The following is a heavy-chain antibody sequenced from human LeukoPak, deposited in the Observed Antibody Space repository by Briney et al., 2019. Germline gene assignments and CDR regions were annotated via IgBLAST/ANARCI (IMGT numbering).Heavy chain of an antibody. CDR3: ATPSQYCSSTSCYVY. D-gene: IGHD2-2*01. Sequence: GGSLRLSCAASGFTFSSYAMSWVRQAPGKGLEWVSAISGSGGSTYYADSVKGRFTISRDNSKNTLYLQMNSLRAKDTAIYYCATPSQYCSSTSCYVYWGQGTLVTVSS. V-gene: IGHV3-23*01. CDR2: ISGSGGST. J-gene: IGHJ4*02. CDR1: GFTFSSYA.